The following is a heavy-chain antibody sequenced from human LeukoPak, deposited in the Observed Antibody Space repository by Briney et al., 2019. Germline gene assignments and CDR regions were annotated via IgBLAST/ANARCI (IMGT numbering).Heavy chain of an antibody. V-gene: IGHV3-21*04. J-gene: IGHJ4*02. CDR1: GFTFSRYS. D-gene: IGHD3-22*01. CDR2: ISSSSSYI. CDR3: AKERYDTSGYSRNYFDY. Sequence: PGGSLRLSCAASGFTFSRYSMNWVRQAPGKGLEWVSSISSSSSYIYDADSVKGRFTISRDNSKNTLYLQMNSLRAEDTALYYCAKERYDTSGYSRNYFDYWGQGTLVTVSS.